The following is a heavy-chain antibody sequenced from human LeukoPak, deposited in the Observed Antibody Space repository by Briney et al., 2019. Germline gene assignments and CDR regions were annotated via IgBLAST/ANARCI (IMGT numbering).Heavy chain of an antibody. D-gene: IGHD5-18*01. Sequence: SETLSLTCTVSGGSISSGGYYWSWIRQHPGKGLEWIGYIYYSGSTYYNPSLKSRVTISVDTSKNQFSLKLSSVTAADTAVYYCARTTAMVNRALDYWGQGTLVTVSS. CDR2: IYYSGST. V-gene: IGHV4-31*03. CDR1: GGSISSGGYY. J-gene: IGHJ4*02. CDR3: ARTTAMVNRALDY.